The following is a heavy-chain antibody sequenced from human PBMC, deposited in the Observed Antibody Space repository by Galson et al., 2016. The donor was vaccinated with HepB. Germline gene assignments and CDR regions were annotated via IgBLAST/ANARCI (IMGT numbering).Heavy chain of an antibody. CDR2: ISGSGGST. V-gene: IGHV3-23*01. CDR3: AKDEGWAAAGRYYFDY. J-gene: IGHJ4*02. CDR1: GFTFSNYA. D-gene: IGHD6-13*01. Sequence: SLRLSCAASGFTFSNYAMSWVRQAPGKGLEWASGISGSGGSTYYADSVKGRFTISRDNSKNTLFLQMHSLRAEDTAVYYCAKDEGWAAAGRYYFDYWGQGTLVTVSS.